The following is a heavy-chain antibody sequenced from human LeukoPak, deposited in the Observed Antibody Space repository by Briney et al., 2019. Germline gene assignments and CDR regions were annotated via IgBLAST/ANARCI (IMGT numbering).Heavy chain of an antibody. Sequence: ASVKVSCKASGYTFTGYYMHWVRQAPGQGLEWMGWIDPNSGGTKFAQYFQGRVTMTGDTSISTAYMELSRLTSDDTAVYFCARDPSTRYYSDYWGQGTLVTVSS. CDR1: GYTFTGYY. CDR2: IDPNSGGT. V-gene: IGHV1-2*02. CDR3: ARDPSTRYYSDY. D-gene: IGHD3-16*02. J-gene: IGHJ4*02.